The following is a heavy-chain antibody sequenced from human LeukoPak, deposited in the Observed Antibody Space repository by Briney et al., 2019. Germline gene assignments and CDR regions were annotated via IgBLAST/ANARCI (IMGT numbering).Heavy chain of an antibody. CDR3: ARDFYCSSTSCYGEVVDY. D-gene: IGHD2-2*01. Sequence: ASVKVSCKASGYTFTSYAMNWVRQAPGQGLEWMGWINTNTGNPTYAQGFTGRFVFSLDTSVSTAYLQISSLKAEDTAVYYCARDFYCSSTSCYGEVVDYWGQGTLVTVSS. J-gene: IGHJ4*02. V-gene: IGHV7-4-1*02. CDR1: GYTFTSYA. CDR2: INTNTGNP.